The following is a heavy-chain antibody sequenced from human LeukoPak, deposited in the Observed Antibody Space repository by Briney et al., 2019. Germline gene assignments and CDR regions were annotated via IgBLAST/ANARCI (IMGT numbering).Heavy chain of an antibody. D-gene: IGHD3-16*01. V-gene: IGHV3-23*01. CDR2: IGGRGDST. Sequence: GGSLRLSCAASGFTFSSSAMSWVRQAPGKGLEWVSAIGGRGDSTYYADSVKGRFTISRDNSKNMLYLQMNSLRAEDTAVYYCAKAGHIGWDYFDYWAREPWSPSPQ. CDR1: GFTFSSSA. J-gene: IGHJ4*02. CDR3: AKAGHIGWDYFDY.